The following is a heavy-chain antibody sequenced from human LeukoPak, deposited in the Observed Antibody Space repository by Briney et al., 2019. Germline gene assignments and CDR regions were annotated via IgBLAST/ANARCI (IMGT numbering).Heavy chain of an antibody. CDR2: ISGSGGST. CDR1: GFTFSSYA. V-gene: IGHV3-23*01. Sequence: PGGSLRLSCTASGFTFSSYAMSWVRQAPGKGLKWVSAISGSGGSTYYADSVKGRFTISRDNSKNTLYLQMNSLRAEDTAVYYCAKGRVELRYYYYYMDVWGKGTTVTVSS. J-gene: IGHJ6*03. D-gene: IGHD1-7*01. CDR3: AKGRVELRYYYYYMDV.